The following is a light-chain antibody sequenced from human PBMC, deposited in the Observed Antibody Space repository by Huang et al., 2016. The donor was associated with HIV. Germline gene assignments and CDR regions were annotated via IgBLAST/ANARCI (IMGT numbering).Light chain of an antibody. CDR3: QQYNDFRST. J-gene: IGKJ3*01. V-gene: IGKV3-15*01. CDR1: QIVSSH. CDR2: AAS. Sequence: ETVMTQSPVTLSVSPGDRASLSCRSSQIVSSHLAWYQQKPGQAPRLLIYAASTRATGGPARFSGSWAGTEFTLTISTLQSEDSAVYYCQQYNDFRSTFGPGTRVEIK.